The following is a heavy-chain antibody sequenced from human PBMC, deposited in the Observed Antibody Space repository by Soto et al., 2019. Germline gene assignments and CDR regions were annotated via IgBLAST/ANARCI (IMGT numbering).Heavy chain of an antibody. CDR2: IYDSGST. D-gene: IGHD3-22*01. CDR1: GGSIISYY. J-gene: IGHJ4*02. V-gene: IGHV4-59*01. CDR3: ARGGGYYDSSGYYHY. Sequence: SETLSLTCTVSGGSIISYYWSWIRQPPGKGLEWIGYIYDSGSTSYNPSLKSRVIISVDTSKNQFSLKLSSVTATDTAVYYCARGGGYYDSSGYYHYWGQETLVTVSS.